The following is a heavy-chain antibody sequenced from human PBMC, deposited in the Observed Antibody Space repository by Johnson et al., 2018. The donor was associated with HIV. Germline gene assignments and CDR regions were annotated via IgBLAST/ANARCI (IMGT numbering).Heavy chain of an antibody. D-gene: IGHD3-22*01. J-gene: IGHJ3*02. V-gene: IGHV3-30*03. CDR2: ISYDGSNK. CDR1: GFTFRSYA. Sequence: QVQLVESGGGVVQPGRSLRLSCAASGFTFRSYAMNWVRQAPGKGLEWVAVISYDGSNKYYADSVKGRFTISRDNSKNTLYLQMNSLRAEDTAVYFCARETLRLSMIVVAKGGFDMWGQGTMVTVSS. CDR3: ARETLRLSMIVVAKGGFDM.